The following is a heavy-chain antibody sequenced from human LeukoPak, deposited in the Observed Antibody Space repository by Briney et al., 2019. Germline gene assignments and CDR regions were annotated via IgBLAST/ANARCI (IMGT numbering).Heavy chain of an antibody. CDR3: TTASLVGDAPDFDY. CDR1: GFTFSNAW. CDR2: IKSKTDGGTT. J-gene: IGHJ4*02. Sequence: PGGSLRLSCAASGFTFSNAWMSWVRQAPGKGLEWVGRIKSKTDGGTTDYAAPVKGRFTISRDDSKNSLYLQMNSLKTEDTAVYYCTTASLVGDAPDFDYWGQGTLVTVSS. V-gene: IGHV3-15*01. D-gene: IGHD2-15*01.